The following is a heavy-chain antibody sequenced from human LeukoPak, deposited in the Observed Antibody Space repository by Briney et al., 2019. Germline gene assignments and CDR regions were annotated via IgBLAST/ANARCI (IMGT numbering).Heavy chain of an antibody. J-gene: IGHJ6*03. CDR3: ATDPRTTVFGTFRYYYMDV. V-gene: IGHV1-2*02. CDR2: VNPDSGYT. CDR1: GYTFTDYY. Sequence: ASVRVSCKTSGYTFTDYYIHWVRQAPGQGLEWMGWVNPDSGYTNYAQKFQGRVTMTRDTSINTAYMELSRLTSDDTAVYYCATDPRTTVFGTFRYYYMDVWGEGTTVAVSS. D-gene: IGHD3-3*01.